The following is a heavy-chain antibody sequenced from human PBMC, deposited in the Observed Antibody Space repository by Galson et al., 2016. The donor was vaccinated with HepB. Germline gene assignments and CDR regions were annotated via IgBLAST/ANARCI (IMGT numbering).Heavy chain of an antibody. D-gene: IGHD2-8*01. CDR3: SRGGKVGYCTTGVCLSFAY. CDR2: ISGYSGKT. Sequence: SVKVSCKASGYTFSSYSITWVRQAPGQGLEWMGWISGYSGKTNYAQTLQDRVTMTTDTSTNTAYLELRSLRSDDTAVYYCSRGGKVGYCTTGVCLSFAYWGQGTRVTVSS. V-gene: IGHV1-18*04. J-gene: IGHJ4*02. CDR1: GYTFSSYS.